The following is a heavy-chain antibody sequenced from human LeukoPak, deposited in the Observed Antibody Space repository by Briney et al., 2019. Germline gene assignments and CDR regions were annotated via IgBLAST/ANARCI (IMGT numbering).Heavy chain of an antibody. CDR1: GFPFSSYG. Sequence: SGGSLRLSCAASGFPFSSYGMHWVRQAPGKGLEWVARLVYDARSDYANSVKGRFSISRDNAKNSLYLQMNSPGVEDTAVYYCARVNPLMAPGAVDIWGQGTKVAVSS. J-gene: IGHJ3*02. V-gene: IGHV3-33*01. CDR3: ARVNPLMAPGAVDI. CDR2: LVYDARS. D-gene: IGHD2-8*01.